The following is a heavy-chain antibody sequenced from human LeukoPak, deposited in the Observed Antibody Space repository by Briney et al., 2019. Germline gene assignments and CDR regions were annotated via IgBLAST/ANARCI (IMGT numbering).Heavy chain of an antibody. CDR2: IYPGDLDT. CDR1: GYTFSSYW. D-gene: IGHD4-23*01. CDR3: ARHSQRYGGKPIDY. V-gene: IGHV5-51*01. J-gene: IGHJ4*02. Sequence: PGESLKISCEGSGYTFSSYWIAWVRQLPGKGLEYMGIIYPGDLDTRYSPSFQGQVTISADKSISTAYLQWSSLKASDTAMYYCARHSQRYGGKPIDYWGQGTLVTVSS.